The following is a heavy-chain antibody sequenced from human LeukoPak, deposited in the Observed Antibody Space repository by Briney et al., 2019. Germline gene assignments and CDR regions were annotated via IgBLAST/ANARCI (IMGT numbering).Heavy chain of an antibody. J-gene: IGHJ6*03. Sequence: GGSLRLSCAASGFTFSSYSMNWVRQAPGKELEWVSSISSSSSYIYYADSVKGRFTISRDNAKNSLYLQMNSLRAEDTAVYYCASIPPFYYDFWSGVQYYMDVWGKGTTVTVSS. D-gene: IGHD3-3*01. CDR1: GFTFSSYS. V-gene: IGHV3-21*01. CDR3: ASIPPFYYDFWSGVQYYMDV. CDR2: ISSSSSYI.